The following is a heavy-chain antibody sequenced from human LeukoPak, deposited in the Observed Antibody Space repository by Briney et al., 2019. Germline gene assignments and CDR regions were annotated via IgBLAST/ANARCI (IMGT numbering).Heavy chain of an antibody. CDR1: GFTFSSYW. Sequence: PGGSLRLSCAASGFTFSSYWMHWVRQAPGKGLVWVSRINSDGSSTSYADSVKGRFTISRDNAKNTLYLQMNSLRAEDTAVYYCAYVDTAMAVSAWGQGTLVTVSS. CDR3: AYVDTAMAVSA. D-gene: IGHD5-18*01. J-gene: IGHJ5*02. CDR2: INSDGSST. V-gene: IGHV3-74*01.